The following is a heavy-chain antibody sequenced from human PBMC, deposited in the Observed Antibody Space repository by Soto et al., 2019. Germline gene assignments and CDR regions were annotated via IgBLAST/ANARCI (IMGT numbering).Heavy chain of an antibody. Sequence: PGGSLRLSCAASGFTFSNFAMSWVRQAPGKGLEWVSVISGSGISTYDADSVKGRFSISRDNSKNTLYLQMNSLRAEDTAVYYCAKDRKSGSGWYWDYWGQGTLVTVSS. V-gene: IGHV3-23*01. CDR3: AKDRKSGSGWYWDY. CDR2: ISGSGIST. J-gene: IGHJ4*02. D-gene: IGHD6-19*01. CDR1: GFTFSNFA.